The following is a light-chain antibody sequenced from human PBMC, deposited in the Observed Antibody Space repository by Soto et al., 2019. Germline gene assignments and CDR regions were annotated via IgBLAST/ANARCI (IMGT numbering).Light chain of an antibody. J-gene: IGKJ1*01. CDR2: DAS. V-gene: IGKV3-11*01. CDR1: QSVRTY. CDR3: QQRSNWPRT. Sequence: EIVLTQSPVALSLSPGERVTLSCRASQSVRTYLAWYQVKPGQAPRLLIYDASNRATGIPARFSGSGSGTDFTLTISSLEPEDFAVYYCQQRSNWPRTFGQGTKVHIK.